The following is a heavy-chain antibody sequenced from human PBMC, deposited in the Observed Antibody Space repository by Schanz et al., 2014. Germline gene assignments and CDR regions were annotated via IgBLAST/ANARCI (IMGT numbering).Heavy chain of an antibody. CDR2: IRSKAYGGTT. CDR3: TRRPIAVPAYYYDY. J-gene: IGHJ4*01. Sequence: EVQLVESGGGLVQPGRSLRLSCTASGFTFGDHSMSWVRQAPGKGLEWVGIIRSKAYGGTTEYAASVKGRFTISRDDYNSIMYLQMNGLKIEDTAVYYCTRRPIAVPAYYYDYGGQGILVAVSS. D-gene: IGHD6-19*01. CDR1: GFTFGDHS. V-gene: IGHV3-49*04.